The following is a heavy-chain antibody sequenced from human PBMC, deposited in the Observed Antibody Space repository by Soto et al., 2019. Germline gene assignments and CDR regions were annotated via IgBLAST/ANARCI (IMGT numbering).Heavy chain of an antibody. J-gene: IGHJ6*02. Sequence: SLRLSCTASGFTFGDYAMSWFRQAPGKGLEWVGFIRSKAYGGTTEYAASVKGRFTISRDDSKSIAYLQMNSLKTEDTAVYYCTRVATIFGVATDYYYGMDVWGQGTTVTVSS. CDR1: GFTFGDYA. V-gene: IGHV3-49*03. CDR2: IRSKAYGGTT. CDR3: TRVATIFGVATDYYYGMDV. D-gene: IGHD3-3*01.